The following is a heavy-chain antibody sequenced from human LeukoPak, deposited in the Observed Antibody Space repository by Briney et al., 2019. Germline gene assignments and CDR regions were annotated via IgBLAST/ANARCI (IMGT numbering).Heavy chain of an antibody. CDR1: GGSISSGGYS. CDR2: IYHSGST. J-gene: IGHJ5*02. CDR3: ARTENYIPEDCFDP. V-gene: IGHV4-30-2*01. D-gene: IGHD5-24*01. Sequence: SQTLSLTCAVSGGSISSGGYSWSWIRQPPGKGLEWIGYIYHSGSTYYNPSLKSRVTLSVDTSKNQFSLKLSSVTAADTAVYYCARTENYIPEDCFDPWGQGTLVTVSS.